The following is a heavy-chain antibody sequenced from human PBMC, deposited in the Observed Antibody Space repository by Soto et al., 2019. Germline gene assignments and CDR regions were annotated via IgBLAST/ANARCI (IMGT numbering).Heavy chain of an antibody. CDR1: GGSISSSSYY. Sequence: SETLSLTCTVSGGSISSSSYYWGWIRQPPGKGLEWIGSIYYSGSTYYNPSLKSRVTISVDTSKNQFSLKLSSVTAADTAVYYCARVPYGGHGDYWGQGTLVTVSS. CDR3: ARVPYGGHGDY. V-gene: IGHV4-39*01. J-gene: IGHJ4*02. CDR2: IYYSGST. D-gene: IGHD4-17*01.